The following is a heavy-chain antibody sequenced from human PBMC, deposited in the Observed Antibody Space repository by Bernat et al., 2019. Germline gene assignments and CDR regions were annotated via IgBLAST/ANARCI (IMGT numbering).Heavy chain of an antibody. CDR1: GFTFSSYG. CDR3: ARDKGVAANDAFDI. CDR2: IWYDGSNK. D-gene: IGHD6-19*01. Sequence: QVQLVESGGGVVQPGRSLRLSCAASGFTFSSYGMHWVRQAPGKGLEWVAVIWYDGSNKYYADSVKGRFTISRDNSKNMLYLQMNSLRAEDTAVYYCARDKGVAANDAFDIWGQGTMVTVSS. V-gene: IGHV3-33*01. J-gene: IGHJ3*02.